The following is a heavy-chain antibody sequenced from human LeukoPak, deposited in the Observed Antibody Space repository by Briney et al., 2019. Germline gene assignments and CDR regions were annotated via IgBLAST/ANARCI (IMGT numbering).Heavy chain of an antibody. Sequence: ASVKVSCKASGYTFTGYYMHWVRQAPGQGLEWMGWINPNSGGINYAQKFQGWVTMTRDTSISTAYMELSRLRSDDTAVYYCARSERPAAGPFDYWGQGTLVTVSS. J-gene: IGHJ4*02. V-gene: IGHV1-2*04. CDR3: ARSERPAAGPFDY. CDR2: INPNSGGI. CDR1: GYTFTGYY. D-gene: IGHD6-13*01.